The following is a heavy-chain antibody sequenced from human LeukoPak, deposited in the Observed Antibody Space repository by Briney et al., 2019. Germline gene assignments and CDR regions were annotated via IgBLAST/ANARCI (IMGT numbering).Heavy chain of an antibody. CDR1: GYSFSSYW. V-gene: IGHV5-51*01. CDR3: ARLYDILTGNSFDF. D-gene: IGHD3-9*01. J-gene: IGHJ4*02. Sequence: GESLKISCQASGYSFSSYWIGWVRQMPGKGLEWVGIIYPGDSDTRYSPSFEGQVTISADKSISTAYLQWSSLKASDTAMYYCARLYDILTGNSFDFWGQGTLVTVSS. CDR2: IYPGDSDT.